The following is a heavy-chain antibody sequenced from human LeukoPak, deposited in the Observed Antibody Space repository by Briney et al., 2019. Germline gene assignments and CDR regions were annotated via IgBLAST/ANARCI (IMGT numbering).Heavy chain of an antibody. CDR2: FDPEDGET. D-gene: IGHD2-15*01. V-gene: IGHV1-24*01. CDR3: ATGYCSGGSCYATYYYGMDV. CDR1: GYTLTELS. Sequence: GASVKVSCKASGYTLTELSMHWVRQAPGKGLEWMGGFDPEDGETIYARKFQGRVTMTEDTSTDTAYMELSSLRSEDTAVYYCATGYCSGGSCYATYYYGMDVWGQGTTVTVSS. J-gene: IGHJ6*02.